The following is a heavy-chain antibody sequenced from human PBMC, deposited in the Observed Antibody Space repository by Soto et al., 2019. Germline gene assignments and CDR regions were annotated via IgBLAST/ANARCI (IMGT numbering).Heavy chain of an antibody. J-gene: IGHJ4*02. CDR1: PFTFSSYA. Sequence: PGGSLRLSCAASPFTFSSYATSWARQAPGKGLEWISSISDTGGNTYYADSMKRRFTISRDNSKNPLGLQMNNLRGEDTAVYYCAKAGPTRHGRNYFDHWRQGTLVAVSS. D-gene: IGHD1-26*01. V-gene: IGHV3-23*01. CDR3: AKAGPTRHGRNYFDH. CDR2: ISDTGGNT.